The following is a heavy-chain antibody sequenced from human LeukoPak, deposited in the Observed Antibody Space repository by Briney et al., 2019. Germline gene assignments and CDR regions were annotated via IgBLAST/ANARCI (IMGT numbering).Heavy chain of an antibody. V-gene: IGHV4-61*02. Sequence: PSETLSLTCTVSGGSISSGSYYWSWIRQPAGKGLEWIGRIYTSGSTNYNPSLKSRVTISVDTSKNQFSPKLSSVTAADTAVYYCASSTAAATYGYWGQGTLVTVSS. J-gene: IGHJ4*02. D-gene: IGHD6-13*01. CDR2: IYTSGST. CDR3: ASSTAAATYGY. CDR1: GGSISSGSYY.